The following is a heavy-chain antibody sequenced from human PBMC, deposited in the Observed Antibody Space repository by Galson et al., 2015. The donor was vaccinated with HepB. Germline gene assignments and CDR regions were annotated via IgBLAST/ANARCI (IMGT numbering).Heavy chain of an antibody. D-gene: IGHD1-1*01. Sequence: SCAASGFTFSSYSMNWVRQAPGKGLEWVSSISSSSSYICYADSVKGRFTISRDNAKNSLYLQMNSLRAEDTAVYYCARDGRDDDAFDIWGQGTMVTVAS. CDR3: ARDGRDDDAFDI. CDR2: ISSSSSYI. J-gene: IGHJ3*02. CDR1: GFTFSSYS. V-gene: IGHV3-21*01.